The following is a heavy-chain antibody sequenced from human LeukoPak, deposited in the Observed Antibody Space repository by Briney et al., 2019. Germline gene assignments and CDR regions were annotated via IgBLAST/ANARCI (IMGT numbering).Heavy chain of an antibody. D-gene: IGHD3-9*01. CDR1: GFTFSSYG. Sequence: PGGSLRLSCAASGFTFSSYGMHWVRQAPGKGLEWVAFIRYDGSYKYYADSVKGRFTISRDHSKHTLYLQMNSLRAEDTAVYYCANGAKYNILTGFRASRDDACDIWGQGTMVTVSS. CDR2: IRYDGSYK. J-gene: IGHJ3*02. CDR3: ANGAKYNILTGFRASRDDACDI. V-gene: IGHV3-30*02.